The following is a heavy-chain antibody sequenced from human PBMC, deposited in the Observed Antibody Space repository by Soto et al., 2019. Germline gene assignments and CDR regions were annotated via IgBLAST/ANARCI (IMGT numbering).Heavy chain of an antibody. CDR3: ASGEEFWSGSDYYGMDV. CDR2: ISAYNGNT. Sequence: GASVKVSCKASGYTFTSYGISWVRQAPGQGLEWMGWISAYNGNTNYAQKLQGRVTMTTDTSTSTAYMELRSLRSDDTAVYYCASGEEFWSGSDYYGMDVWGQGTTVIVSS. CDR1: GYTFTSYG. J-gene: IGHJ6*02. V-gene: IGHV1-18*01. D-gene: IGHD3-3*01.